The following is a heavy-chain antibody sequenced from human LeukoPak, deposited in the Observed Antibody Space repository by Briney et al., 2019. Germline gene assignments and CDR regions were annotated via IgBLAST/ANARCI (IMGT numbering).Heavy chain of an antibody. CDR3: ARAGGAGLYYYYYMDV. CDR2: INPNNGGK. CDR1: GYTFTGYY. Sequence: ASVKVSCKASGYTFTGYYMHWVRQAPGQGLEWMGWINPNNGGKNYAKKFQGRVTMTRDTSINTAYMELSRLRSDDTAVYSCARAGGAGLYYYYYMDVWGKGTTVTVSS. J-gene: IGHJ6*03. D-gene: IGHD3-10*01. V-gene: IGHV1-2*02.